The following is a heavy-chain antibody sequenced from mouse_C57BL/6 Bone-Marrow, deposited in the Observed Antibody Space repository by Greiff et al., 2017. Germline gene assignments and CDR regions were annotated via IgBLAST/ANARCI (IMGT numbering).Heavy chain of an antibody. CDR2: IDPADSYT. D-gene: IGHD2-2*01. CDR3: ARDYGYERGYAMDY. J-gene: IGHJ4*01. CDR1: GYTFTSYW. Sequence: QVQLQQPGAELVMPGASVKLSCKASGYTFTSYWMHWVKQRPGQGLEWIGEIDPADSYTNYNQKFKGKSTLTVDKSSSTANMQLSSLTSEDSAVYYCARDYGYERGYAMDYWGQGTSVTVSS. V-gene: IGHV1-69*01.